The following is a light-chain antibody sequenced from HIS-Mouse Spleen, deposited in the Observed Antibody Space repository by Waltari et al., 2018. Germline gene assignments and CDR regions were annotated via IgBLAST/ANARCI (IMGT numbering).Light chain of an antibody. CDR2: RNN. CDR1: SSNIGSNY. J-gene: IGLJ3*02. CDR3: AAWDDSLSGPV. Sequence: QSVLTQPPSASGTPGQRVTISCSGSSSNIGSNYVYWYQQLPGTAPKLLSYRNNQRPSGVPDRFSGSKSGTSASLAIGGLRSEDEADYYCAAWDDSLSGPVFGGGTKLTVL. V-gene: IGLV1-47*01.